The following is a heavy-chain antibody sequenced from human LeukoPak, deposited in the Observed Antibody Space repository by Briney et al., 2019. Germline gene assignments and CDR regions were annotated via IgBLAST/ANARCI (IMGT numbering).Heavy chain of an antibody. CDR3: ARETWSGSYFAY. J-gene: IGHJ4*02. Sequence: GGSLRLSCSASGFTFSSHWMTWVRQAPGKGLEWVANIKEDGSKKYYVDSVRGRFTISRDNAKNSLYLQMNSLGAADTAVYYCARETWSGSYFAYWGQGTLVTVSS. CDR2: IKEDGSKK. V-gene: IGHV3-7*01. D-gene: IGHD1-26*01. CDR1: GFTFSSHW.